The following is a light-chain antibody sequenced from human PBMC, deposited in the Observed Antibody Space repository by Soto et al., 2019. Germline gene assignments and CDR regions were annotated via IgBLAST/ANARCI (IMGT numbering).Light chain of an antibody. CDR3: QQYNNWPPNRT. CDR1: QSVSSN. V-gene: IGKV3-15*01. Sequence: EIVMTQSPATLSVSPGERATLSCRASQSVSSNFAGYQQKPGQAPRLLIYGASTRAPGIPARFSGSGSGTEFTLTISSLQSEDFAVYYCQQYNNWPPNRTFGQGTKVEIK. CDR2: GAS. J-gene: IGKJ1*01.